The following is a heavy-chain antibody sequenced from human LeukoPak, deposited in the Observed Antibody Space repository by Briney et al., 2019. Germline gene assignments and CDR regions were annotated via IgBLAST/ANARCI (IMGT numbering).Heavy chain of an antibody. CDR2: ISHSGST. CDR1: GVSFSGYY. J-gene: IGHJ4*02. V-gene: IGHV4-34*01. Sequence: KPSETLTLTCAVYGVSFSGYYWSWIRQPPGKGLEWVGEISHSGSTNYNPSLKSRVTISSDTTKNQFSLKLSSVTAADTAVYYCARGHLGDDYFDYWGQGTLVTVSS. CDR3: ARGHLGDDYFDY. D-gene: IGHD2-21*02.